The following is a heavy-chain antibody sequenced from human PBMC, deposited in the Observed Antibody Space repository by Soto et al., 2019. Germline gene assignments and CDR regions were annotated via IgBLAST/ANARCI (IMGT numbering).Heavy chain of an antibody. D-gene: IGHD4-17*01. V-gene: IGHV4-39*01. CDR3: ARRTATVPTGDY. CDR1: GGSISSSSYY. Sequence: QLQLQESGPGLVKPSETLSLTCTVSGGSISSSSYYWGWIRQPPGKGLEWIGSIYYSGSTYYNPSLKSRVTISVDTSKNPFSLKLSSVPAADTAVYYCARRTATVPTGDYWGQGTLVTVSS. J-gene: IGHJ4*02. CDR2: IYYSGST.